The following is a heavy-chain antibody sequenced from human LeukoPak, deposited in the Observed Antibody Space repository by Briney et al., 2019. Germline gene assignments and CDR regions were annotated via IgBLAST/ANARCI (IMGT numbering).Heavy chain of an antibody. CDR1: GGSISSGGYY. J-gene: IGHJ6*02. V-gene: IGHV4-30-4*08. CDR2: IYYSGST. D-gene: IGHD3-22*01. Sequence: SETLSLTCTVSGGSISSGGYYWSWIRQHPGKGLEWIGYIYYSGSTYYNPSLKSRVTISVDTSKNQFSLKLSSVTAADTAVYYCAREALIVVVPYYYYYGMDVWGQGTTVTVSS. CDR3: AREALIVVVPYYYYYGMDV.